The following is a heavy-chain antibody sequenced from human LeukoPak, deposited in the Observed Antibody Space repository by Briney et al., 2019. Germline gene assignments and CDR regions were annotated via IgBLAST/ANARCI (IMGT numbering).Heavy chain of an antibody. V-gene: IGHV4-31*03. CDR1: GGSISSGGYY. J-gene: IGHJ4*02. Sequence: KPSETLSLTCTVSGGSISSGGYYWSWIRQHPGKGLEWIGYIYYSGSTYCNPSLKSRVTISVDTSKNQFSLKLSSVTAADTAVYYCARDLGYSYGNGFYFDYWGQGTLVTVSS. D-gene: IGHD5-18*01. CDR3: ARDLGYSYGNGFYFDY. CDR2: IYYSGST.